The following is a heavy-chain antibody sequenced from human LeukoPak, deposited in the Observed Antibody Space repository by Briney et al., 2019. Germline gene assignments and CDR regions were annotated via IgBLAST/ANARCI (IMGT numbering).Heavy chain of an antibody. J-gene: IGHJ4*02. CDR2: SGST. Sequence: SETLSLTCAVYGGSFSGYYWSWIRQPPGKGLEWIGSGSTHYNPSLKSRVTISVDTSKNQFSLKLSSVTAADTAVYYCARRAYCGGDCFLLDYWGQGTLVTVSS. CDR3: ARRAYCGGDCFLLDY. D-gene: IGHD2-21*02. CDR1: GGSFSGYY. V-gene: IGHV4-34*01.